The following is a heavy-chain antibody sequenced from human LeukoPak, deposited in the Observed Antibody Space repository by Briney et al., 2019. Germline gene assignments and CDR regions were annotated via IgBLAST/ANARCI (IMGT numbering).Heavy chain of an antibody. D-gene: IGHD3-10*01. CDR1: TYFISSGYY. Sequence: SETLSLTCTVSTYFISSGYYWGWIRQPPGKGLEWIGSIYHSGSTYYNPSLKSRVTISVDTSKNQFSLKLSSVTAADTAVYYCARVGYFGSGNYYNDRGAFDYWGQGTLVTVSS. J-gene: IGHJ4*02. CDR3: ARVGYFGSGNYYNDRGAFDY. V-gene: IGHV4-38-2*02. CDR2: IYHSGST.